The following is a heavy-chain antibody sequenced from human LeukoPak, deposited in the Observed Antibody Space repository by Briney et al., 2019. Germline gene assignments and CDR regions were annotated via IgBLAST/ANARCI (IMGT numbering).Heavy chain of an antibody. V-gene: IGHV3-33*06. J-gene: IGHJ4*02. CDR1: GFTFSSYG. CDR3: AKSIAGLDY. D-gene: IGHD6-6*01. Sequence: PGRSLRLSCAASGFTFSSYGMHWVRQAPGKGLEWVAVIWYDGSNKYYADSVKGRFTISRDNSKNTLYLQMNSLRAEDTAVYYCAKSIAGLDYWGQGTLVTVSS. CDR2: IWYDGSNK.